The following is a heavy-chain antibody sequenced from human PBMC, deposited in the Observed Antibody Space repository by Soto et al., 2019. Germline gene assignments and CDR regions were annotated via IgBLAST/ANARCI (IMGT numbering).Heavy chain of an antibody. CDR3: ARARDYYGSGSYYSVPPKYYFDY. Sequence: QVQLQESGPGLVKPSQTLSLTCTVSGGSISSGGYYWSWIRQHPGKGLEWIGYIYYSGSTYYNPSLKSRVTISVDTSKNQFSLKLSSVTAADTAVYYCARARDYYGSGSYYSVPPKYYFDYWGQGTLVTVSS. D-gene: IGHD3-10*01. J-gene: IGHJ4*02. V-gene: IGHV4-31*03. CDR2: IYYSGST. CDR1: GGSISSGGYY.